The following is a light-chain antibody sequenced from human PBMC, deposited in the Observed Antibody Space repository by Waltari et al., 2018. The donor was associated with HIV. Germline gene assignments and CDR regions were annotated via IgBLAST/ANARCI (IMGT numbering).Light chain of an antibody. CDR2: EVY. Sequence: QSALTQPASVSGSIGQPFTISCTGTSSDVGSYNLVSWYQHHPGKAPKLIIYEVYKRPSGVSIRISGSKSGNTASLTVSALQAADEADYYCCSYAGSSIPFGGGTKLTVL. V-gene: IGLV2-23*02. CDR3: CSYAGSSIP. J-gene: IGLJ2*01. CDR1: SSDVGSYNL.